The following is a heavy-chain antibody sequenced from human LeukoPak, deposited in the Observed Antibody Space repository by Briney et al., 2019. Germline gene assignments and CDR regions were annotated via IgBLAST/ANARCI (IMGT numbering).Heavy chain of an antibody. CDR2: INHSGST. Sequence: SETLSLTCAVYGGSFSGYYWSWIRQPPGKGLEWIGEINHSGSTNYNPSLKSRVTISVDTSKNQFSLKLSSVTAADTAVYYCARRSFYYYYYMDVWGKGTTVTISS. CDR3: ARRSFYYYYYMDV. J-gene: IGHJ6*03. V-gene: IGHV4-34*01. CDR1: GGSFSGYY.